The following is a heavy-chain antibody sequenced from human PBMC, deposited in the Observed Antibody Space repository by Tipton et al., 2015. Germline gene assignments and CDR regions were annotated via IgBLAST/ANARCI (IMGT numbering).Heavy chain of an antibody. J-gene: IGHJ5*02. V-gene: IGHV1-18*01. CDR3: ARLSSSGGGDWLDP. D-gene: IGHD6-6*01. Sequence: QVQLVQSRPEVKKPGASVKVSCKASGYTFTSYGISWVRQAPGQGLEWMGWISAYNGDTNYAQKLQGRVTMTRDTSISTAYMELNTLTSDDTAVYYCARLSSSGGGDWLDPWGQGTLVTVSS. CDR2: ISAYNGDT. CDR1: GYTFTSYG.